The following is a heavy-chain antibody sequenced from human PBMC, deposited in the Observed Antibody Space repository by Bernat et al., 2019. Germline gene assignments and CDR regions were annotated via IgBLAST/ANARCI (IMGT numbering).Heavy chain of an antibody. CDR1: GFTFSNFA. V-gene: IGHV3-23*01. D-gene: IGHD1-26*01. CDR2: ISNSGGAT. Sequence: EVQLLESGGGLGHPVGSLRLSCAASGFTFSNFAMTWVRQAPGKGLDWVSSISNSGGATYYADSVKGRFTISRDNSKNTLYLQVNSLRAEDTAVYYCVKPKWGPDAFDIWGQGTMVTVSS. CDR3: VKPKWGPDAFDI. J-gene: IGHJ3*02.